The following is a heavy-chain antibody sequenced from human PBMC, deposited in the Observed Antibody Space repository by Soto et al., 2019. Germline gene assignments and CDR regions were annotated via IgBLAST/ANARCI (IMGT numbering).Heavy chain of an antibody. Sequence: PSETLSLTCAVSGGSISSGGYSLSWIRQPPGKGLEWIGYIYHSGSTYYNPSLKSRVTISVDRSENQFSLKLSSVTAADTAVYYCARAGGLGAVAVDYWGQGTLVTVSS. D-gene: IGHD6-19*01. CDR1: GGSISSGGYS. V-gene: IGHV4-30-2*01. CDR3: ARAGGLGAVAVDY. J-gene: IGHJ4*02. CDR2: IYHSGST.